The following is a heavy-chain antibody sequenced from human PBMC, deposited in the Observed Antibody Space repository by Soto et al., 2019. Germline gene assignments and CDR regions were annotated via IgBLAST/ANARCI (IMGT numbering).Heavy chain of an antibody. Sequence: QITLKESGPLLVEPTQTLTLTCSFSGFSLTTGGVGVGWLRQAPGKALECLGIIYWDNDRRYNPSLKERLTITKDTSKNQVVRTMTYMEPVDTATYYCAHRVPYSSYWAVGWFDTWGQGTLVTVS. CDR1: GFSLTTGGVG. CDR3: AHRVPYSSYWAVGWFDT. J-gene: IGHJ5*02. V-gene: IGHV2-5*02. CDR2: IYWDNDR. D-gene: IGHD2-21*01.